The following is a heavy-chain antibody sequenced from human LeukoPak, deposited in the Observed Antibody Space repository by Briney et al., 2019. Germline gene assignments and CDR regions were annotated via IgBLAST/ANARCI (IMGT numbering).Heavy chain of an antibody. CDR2: IKQDGSEK. V-gene: IGHV3-7*05. CDR3: ARDFIVSYYDSSGFGY. Sequence: PGGSLRLSCAASGFTFSSYWMSWVRQAPGKGLERVANIKQDGSEKYYVDSVKGRFTISRDNAKNSLYLQMNSLRAEDTAVYYCARDFIVSYYDSSGFGYWGQGTLVTVSS. D-gene: IGHD3-22*01. CDR1: GFTFSSYW. J-gene: IGHJ4*02.